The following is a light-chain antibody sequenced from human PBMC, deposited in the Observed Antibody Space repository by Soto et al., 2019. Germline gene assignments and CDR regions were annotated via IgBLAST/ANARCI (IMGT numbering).Light chain of an antibody. V-gene: IGKV3-20*01. CDR2: GAS. CDR3: QQYGSSP. Sequence: EIVLTQSPGTLSLSPGERATLSCRASQSVSSSYLAWYQQKPGQATGLLIYGASSRATGIPDRFSGSGSGTDFTLTISRLEPEDFAVYYCQQYGSSPFGGGTKVDIK. J-gene: IGKJ4*01. CDR1: QSVSSSY.